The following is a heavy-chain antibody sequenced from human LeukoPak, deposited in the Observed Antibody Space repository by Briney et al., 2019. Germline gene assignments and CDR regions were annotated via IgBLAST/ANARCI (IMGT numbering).Heavy chain of an antibody. CDR3: AKSNGYGLVDI. V-gene: IGHV4-38-2*02. J-gene: IGHJ3*02. D-gene: IGHD3-10*01. CDR1: GYSISSGYY. CDR2: IYHSGST. Sequence: SETLSLTCTVSGYSISSGYYWGWIRQPPGKGLEWIGSIYHSGSTYYNPSLKSRVAISVDTSRNQFSLKLNSVTAADTAVYYCAKSNGYGLVDIWGQGTMVTVSS.